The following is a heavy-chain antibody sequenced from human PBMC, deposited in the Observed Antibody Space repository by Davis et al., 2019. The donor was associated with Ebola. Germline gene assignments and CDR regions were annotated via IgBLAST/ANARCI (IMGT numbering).Heavy chain of an antibody. J-gene: IGHJ4*02. CDR2: IIPILGIA. CDR3: ARDSSSSSEDY. D-gene: IGHD6-6*01. V-gene: IGHV1-69*04. Sequence: SVKVSCKASGGTSSSYAISWVRQAPGQGLEWMGRIIPILGIANSAQKFQGRVTITADKSTSTAYMELSSLRSEDTAVYYCARDSSSSSEDYWGQGTLVTVSS. CDR1: GGTSSSYA.